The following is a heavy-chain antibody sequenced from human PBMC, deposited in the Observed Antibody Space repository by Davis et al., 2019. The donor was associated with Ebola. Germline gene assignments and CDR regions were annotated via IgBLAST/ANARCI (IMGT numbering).Heavy chain of an antibody. CDR1: GGSFSGYY. J-gene: IGHJ4*02. D-gene: IGHD5-24*01. Sequence: MPSETLSLTCAVYGGSFSGYYWTWIRQPPGKGLEWIGEINYSGSTNYNPSLKSRVTISVDTSKNQFSLKLSSVTAADTAVYYCARGRGYNFFDYWGQGTLVTVSS. CDR3: ARGRGYNFFDY. CDR2: INYSGST. V-gene: IGHV4-34*01.